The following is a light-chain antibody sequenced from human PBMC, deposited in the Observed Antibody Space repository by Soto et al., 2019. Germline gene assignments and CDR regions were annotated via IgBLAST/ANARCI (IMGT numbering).Light chain of an antibody. CDR1: QSVSNN. CDR2: GAS. V-gene: IGKV3D-15*01. CDR3: QQYNNWPPWT. Sequence: IVLTQSPGTLSLSPGEGATLSCRAIQSVSNNYLAWYQQKPGQASRLLIYGASNRATGIPDRFSGSGSGTEFTLTISSLQSEDFAVYYCQQYNNWPPWTFGQGTKVDI. J-gene: IGKJ1*01.